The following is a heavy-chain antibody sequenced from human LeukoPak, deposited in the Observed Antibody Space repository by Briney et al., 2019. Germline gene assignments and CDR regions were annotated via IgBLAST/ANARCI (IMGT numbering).Heavy chain of an antibody. CDR1: GFTFRNYN. D-gene: IGHD2-8*01. Sequence: GGSLRLSCAASGFTFRNYNMNWVRQAPGKGLEWVSSISERSRFIQYAAALKGRFAISRYNAKNSLYLQMNSLRAEGTAVYYCPRQRGYCSSGVCRGWFDPWGQGTLVTVSS. CDR2: ISERSRFI. CDR3: PRQRGYCSSGVCRGWFDP. V-gene: IGHV3-21*01. J-gene: IGHJ5*02.